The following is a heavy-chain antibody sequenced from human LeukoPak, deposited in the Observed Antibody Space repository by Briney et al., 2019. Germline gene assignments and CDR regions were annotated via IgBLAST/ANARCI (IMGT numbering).Heavy chain of an antibody. J-gene: IGHJ4*02. V-gene: IGHV3-9*01. Sequence: GRSLRLSCAASGFTFDDYAMHWVRQAPGKVLEWVSGISWNSGSISYGDFVEGRFSISRDNAKNSLYLQMSSLRAEDTALYYCAKDLPRYCSGGSCPFDYWGQGTLVTVSS. D-gene: IGHD2-15*01. CDR1: GFTFDDYA. CDR3: AKDLPRYCSGGSCPFDY. CDR2: ISWNSGSI.